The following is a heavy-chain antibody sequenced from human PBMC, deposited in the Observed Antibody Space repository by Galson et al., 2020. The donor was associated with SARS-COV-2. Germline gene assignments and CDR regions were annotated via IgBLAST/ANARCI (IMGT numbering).Heavy chain of an antibody. CDR3: AKDGSEVLVGRFLEGLPTYYAMDV. V-gene: IGHV3-23*01. J-gene: IGHJ6*02. CDR1: GVSFSSYA. D-gene: IGHD3-3*01. Sequence: GGSLRLSCAFSGVSFSSYAMNWVRQAPGKGLEWVSSISGGGGNTYYTDSVKGRFTISRDNSKNTLFLQMNSLRAEDTAIYYCAKDGSEVLVGRFLEGLPTYYAMDVWGQGTTVTVSS. CDR2: ISGGGGNT.